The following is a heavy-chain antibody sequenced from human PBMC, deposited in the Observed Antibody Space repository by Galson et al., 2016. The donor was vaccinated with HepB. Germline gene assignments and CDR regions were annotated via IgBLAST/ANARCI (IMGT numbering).Heavy chain of an antibody. Sequence: ETLSLTCSVSGGSISSSNYYWDWIRQPPGKGLEQIGSIYYSGSTYYNPSLNSRVTISVDTSKNQFSLKLSSVTAADTAVYYCVRRQRFTIFGIVILPIDSWGQGTLVTVSS. CDR2: IYYSGST. CDR3: VRRQRFTIFGIVILPIDS. J-gene: IGHJ4*02. D-gene: IGHD3-3*01. V-gene: IGHV4-39*01. CDR1: GGSISSSNYY.